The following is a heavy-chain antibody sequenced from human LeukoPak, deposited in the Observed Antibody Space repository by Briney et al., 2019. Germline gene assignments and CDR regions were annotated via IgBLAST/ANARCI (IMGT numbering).Heavy chain of an antibody. CDR2: INHSGST. J-gene: IGHJ5*02. CDR3: ARGRYSYGWNWFDP. Sequence: PSETLSLTCAVYGGSFSGHYWSWIRQPPGKGLEWIGEINHSGSTNYNPSLKSRVTISVDTSKNQFSLKLSSVTAADTAVYYCARGRYSYGWNWFDPWGQGTLVTVSS. V-gene: IGHV4-34*01. D-gene: IGHD5-18*01. CDR1: GGSFSGHY.